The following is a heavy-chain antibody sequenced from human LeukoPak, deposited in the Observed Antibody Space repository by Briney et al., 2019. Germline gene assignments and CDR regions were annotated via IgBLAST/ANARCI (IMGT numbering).Heavy chain of an antibody. CDR1: GYTFTSYG. CDR3: ARSGTHGDAFDI. Sequence: SVKVSCKASGYTFTSYGISWVRQAPGQGLEWMGGIIPIFGTANYAQKFQGRVTITTDESTSTAYMELSSLRPEDTAVYYCARSGTHGDAFDIWGQGTMVTVSS. D-gene: IGHD6-25*01. CDR2: IIPIFGTA. V-gene: IGHV1-69*05. J-gene: IGHJ3*02.